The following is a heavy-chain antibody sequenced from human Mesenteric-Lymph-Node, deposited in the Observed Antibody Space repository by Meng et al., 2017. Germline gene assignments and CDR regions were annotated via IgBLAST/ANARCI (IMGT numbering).Heavy chain of an antibody. CDR1: GFTFSSYA. D-gene: IGHD1-26*01. CDR3: ARAPHYIVGATIVDY. V-gene: IGHV3-30*04. Sequence: GGSLRLSCAASGFTFSSYAMHWVRQAPGKGLEWVAVISYDGSNKYYADSVKGRFTISRDNSKNTLYLQMNSLRAEDTAVYYCARAPHYIVGATIVDYWGQGTLVTVSS. J-gene: IGHJ4*02. CDR2: ISYDGSNK.